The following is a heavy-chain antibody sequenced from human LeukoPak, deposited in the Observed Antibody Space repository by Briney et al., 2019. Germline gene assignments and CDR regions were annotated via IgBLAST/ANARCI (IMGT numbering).Heavy chain of an antibody. D-gene: IGHD3-3*01. V-gene: IGHV1-2*02. CDR3: ARGNFWSGFHPPGY. CDR1: GYTFTGYY. J-gene: IGHJ4*02. CDR2: INPNSGGT. Sequence: ASVTVSCKASGYTFTGYYMHWVRQAPGQGLEWMGWINPNSGGTNYAQKFQGRVTMTRDTSISTAYMELSRLRSDDTAVYYCARGNFWSGFHPPGYWGQGTLVTVSS.